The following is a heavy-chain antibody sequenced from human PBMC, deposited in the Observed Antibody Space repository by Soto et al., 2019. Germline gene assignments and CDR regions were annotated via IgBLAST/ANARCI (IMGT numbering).Heavy chain of an antibody. D-gene: IGHD1-26*01. J-gene: IGHJ4*02. CDR3: ARRYGGNFDF. CDR2: IYYSGST. Sequence: PSETLSLTCTVPGGSISRYYWSWIRQPPGKGLEWIGYIYYSGSTNYNPSLKSRVTISVDTSKNQFSLKLSSVTAADTAVYYCARRYGGNFDFWGQGTLVTVS. V-gene: IGHV4-59*01. CDR1: GGSISRYY.